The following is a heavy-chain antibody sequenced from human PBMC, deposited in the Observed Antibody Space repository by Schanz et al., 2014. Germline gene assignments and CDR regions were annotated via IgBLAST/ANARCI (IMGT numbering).Heavy chain of an antibody. Sequence: EVQLLDSGGGLVQPGGSLRLSCAASGFTFSSYAMSWVRQAPGKGLEWVSTISASGGSTYYADSVKGRFTISRDNAKNSLYLQMNSLRAEDTAVYYCAKGMGYCSGGTCYDYYYYGLDVWGQGTTVTVSS. D-gene: IGHD2-15*01. CDR2: ISASGGST. CDR1: GFTFSSYA. V-gene: IGHV3-23*01. CDR3: AKGMGYCSGGTCYDYYYYGLDV. J-gene: IGHJ6*02.